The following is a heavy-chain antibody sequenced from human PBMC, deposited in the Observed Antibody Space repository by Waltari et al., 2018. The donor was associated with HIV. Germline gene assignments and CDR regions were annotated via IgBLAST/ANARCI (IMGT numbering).Heavy chain of an antibody. CDR3: AKDLKTMLRGGGLDP. D-gene: IGHD3-10*01. V-gene: IGHV3-30*02. J-gene: IGHJ5*02. CDR2: ILYDGISK. CDR1: GFILSNSC. Sequence: QLVESGGGVVQPGGSLRLSCAASGFILSNSCMHWVRQAPGKGLKWVAFILYDGISKYDTESVKGRFTISRDKSKKTVFLQMNSLRPDDTAVYYCAKDLKTMLRGGGLDPWGQGTLVTVSS.